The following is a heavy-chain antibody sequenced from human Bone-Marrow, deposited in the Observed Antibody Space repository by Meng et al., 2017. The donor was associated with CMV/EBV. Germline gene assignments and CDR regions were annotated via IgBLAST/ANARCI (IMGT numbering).Heavy chain of an antibody. CDR2: ISDSGGNT. V-gene: IGHV3-23*01. Sequence: GGSLRLSCAASGFTFSNYAMTWVRQAPGKGLEWVSTISDSGGNTYHADSVKGRFTISSDNSKNTLYLQMNSLRAEDTAVYYCAKCRSGIPAALNHWGQGTLVTVSS. D-gene: IGHD6-13*01. J-gene: IGHJ5*02. CDR1: GFTFSNYA. CDR3: AKCRSGIPAALNH.